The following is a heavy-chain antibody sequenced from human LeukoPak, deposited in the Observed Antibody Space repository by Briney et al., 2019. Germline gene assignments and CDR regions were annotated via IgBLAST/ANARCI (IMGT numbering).Heavy chain of an antibody. D-gene: IGHD5-24*01. CDR2: IIPIFGTA. V-gene: IGHV1-69*05. J-gene: IGHJ4*02. Sequence: GASVKVSCKASGGTFSSYAISWVRQAPGQGLEWMGGIIPIFGTANYAQKFQGRVTITTDESTSTAYMELSSLRSEDTAVYYCALSRDWGYNFYWGQGTLVTVSS. CDR3: ALSRDWGYNFY. CDR1: GGTFSSYA.